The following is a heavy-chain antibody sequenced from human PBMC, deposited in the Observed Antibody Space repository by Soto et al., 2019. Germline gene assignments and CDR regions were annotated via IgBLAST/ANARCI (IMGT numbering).Heavy chain of an antibody. V-gene: IGHV3-23*01. D-gene: IGHD2-2*01. J-gene: IGHJ4*02. CDR3: AKLCSGCYPPYYFDY. CDR1: GFTFSSYA. CDR2: ISGSGGST. Sequence: GGSLRLSCAASGFTFSSYAMSWVRQAPGKGLEWVSAISGSGGSTYYADSVKGRFTISRDNSKNPLYLQMNSLRAEDTAVYYCAKLCSGCYPPYYFDYWGQGTLVTVSS.